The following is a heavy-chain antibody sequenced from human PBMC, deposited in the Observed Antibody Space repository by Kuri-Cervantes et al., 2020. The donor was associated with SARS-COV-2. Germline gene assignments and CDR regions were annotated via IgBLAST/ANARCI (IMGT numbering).Heavy chain of an antibody. Sequence: SVKVSCKASGGTFSSYAISWVRQAPGQGLEWMGGIIPIFGTANYAQKSQGRVTITADESTSTAYMELSSLRSEDSAVYYCARDAGDSIGNSSSGYWGRGTLVTVSS. V-gene: IGHV1-69*13. CDR2: IIPIFGTA. J-gene: IGHJ4*02. D-gene: IGHD6-6*01. CDR3: ARDAGDSIGNSSSGY. CDR1: GGTFSSYA.